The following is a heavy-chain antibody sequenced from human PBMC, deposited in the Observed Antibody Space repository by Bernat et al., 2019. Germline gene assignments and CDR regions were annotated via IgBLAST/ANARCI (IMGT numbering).Heavy chain of an antibody. Sequence: QVQLVQSGAEVKKPGSSVKVSRKASGGTFSSYAISWVRQAPGQGLEWMGGIIPIFGTANYAQKFQGRVTITADESTSTAYMELSSLRSEDTAVYYCARATRVQPNPYYYYYMDVWGKGTTVTVSS. V-gene: IGHV1-69*01. CDR3: ARATRVQPNPYYYYYMDV. CDR1: GGTFSSYA. D-gene: IGHD6-13*01. CDR2: IIPIFGTA. J-gene: IGHJ6*03.